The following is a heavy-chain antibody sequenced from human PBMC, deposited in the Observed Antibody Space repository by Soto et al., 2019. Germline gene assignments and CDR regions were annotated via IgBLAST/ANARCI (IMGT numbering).Heavy chain of an antibody. CDR3: AGGRIGGGVKTSWFDP. D-gene: IGHD2-8*02. Sequence: QVQLVQSGAEVKKPVASVKVSCKASGYTFTSNDIYWLRQAPGQGPEWMGWMNPKSGDARYAQKFQDRLLMTKDTSVTAAYLELYSLTSVDTAGYYCAGGRIGGGVKTSWFDPWGQGTLVTVSS. CDR2: MNPKSGDA. CDR1: GYTFTSND. J-gene: IGHJ5*02. V-gene: IGHV1-8*01.